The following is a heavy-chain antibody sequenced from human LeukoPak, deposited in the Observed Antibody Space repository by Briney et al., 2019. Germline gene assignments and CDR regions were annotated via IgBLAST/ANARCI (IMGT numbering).Heavy chain of an antibody. J-gene: IGHJ4*02. D-gene: IGHD6-19*01. V-gene: IGHV3-23*01. CDR3: AKPTSGWYNFDF. CDR2: ISGDGDST. CDR1: GFTFSNYP. Sequence: GGSLRLSCAASGFTFSNYPMSWVRQAPGKGLEWVSTISGDGDSTYYADSVKGRFTISRDNSKNTLYDQMNSLRAEDTAVYYCAKPTSGWYNFDFWGQGTLVTVSS.